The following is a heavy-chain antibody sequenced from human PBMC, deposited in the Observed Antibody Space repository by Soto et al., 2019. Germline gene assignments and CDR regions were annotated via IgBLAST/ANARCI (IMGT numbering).Heavy chain of an antibody. J-gene: IGHJ4*02. CDR1: GFTFSSYA. Sequence: EVQLLESGGGLVQPGGSLRLSCAASGFTFSSYAMSWVRQAPGKGLEWVSAIGVSGDTTYYADSVKGRFTISRDNSKITLYLQMGSLRPEETAVYYCAKVRRFGELRSLYWGQGTLVTVSS. CDR2: IGVSGDTT. V-gene: IGHV3-23*01. D-gene: IGHD3-10*01. CDR3: AKVRRFGELRSLY.